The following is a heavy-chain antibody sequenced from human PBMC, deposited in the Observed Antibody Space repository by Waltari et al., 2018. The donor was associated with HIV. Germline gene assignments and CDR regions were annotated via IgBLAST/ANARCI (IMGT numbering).Heavy chain of an antibody. V-gene: IGHV3-66*02. J-gene: IGHJ4*02. CDR1: GFPVSRNY. CDR3: ARHYGDYVPYFDY. CDR2: IYSGGST. D-gene: IGHD4-17*01. Sequence: EVQLVASGGGLVQAGGSLRLSCAASGFPVSRNYLRWVRQAPGKGLEWVSVIYSGGSTYYADSVKGRFTISRDNSKNTLYLQMNSLGAEDTAVYYCARHYGDYVPYFDYWGQGTLVTVSS.